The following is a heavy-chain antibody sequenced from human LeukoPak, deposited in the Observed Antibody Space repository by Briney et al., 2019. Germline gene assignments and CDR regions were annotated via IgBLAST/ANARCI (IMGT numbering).Heavy chain of an antibody. CDR3: ARAIFYSTDDAFDI. D-gene: IGHD6-13*01. CDR2: IYSGGST. J-gene: IGHJ3*02. Sequence: SGGSLRLSCAASGFTVSSNYMSWVRQAPGKGLEWVSVIYSGGSTYYADSVKGRFTISRDNSKNTLYLQMNSLRAEDTAVYYCARAIFYSTDDAFDIWGQGTMVTVSS. CDR1: GFTVSSNY. V-gene: IGHV3-66*01.